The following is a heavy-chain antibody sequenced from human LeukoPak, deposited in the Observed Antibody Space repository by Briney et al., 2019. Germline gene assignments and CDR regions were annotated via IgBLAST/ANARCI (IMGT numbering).Heavy chain of an antibody. J-gene: IGHJ4*02. CDR2: IWYDGTHI. Sequence: SGGSLRLSCAASGLILSTYGVHWVRQAPGKGLEWVAVIWYDGTHIYYGDSVRGRFTISRDNSRDTVYLQMDSVRDEDTAVYYCATEAGGPYGNYRNHFDYWGRGTLVTVSS. V-gene: IGHV3-33*01. D-gene: IGHD4-17*01. CDR1: GLILSTYG. CDR3: ATEAGGPYGNYRNHFDY.